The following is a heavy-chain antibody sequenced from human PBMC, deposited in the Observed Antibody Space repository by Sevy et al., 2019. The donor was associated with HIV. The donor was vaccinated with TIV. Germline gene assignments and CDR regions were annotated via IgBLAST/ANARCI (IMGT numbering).Heavy chain of an antibody. V-gene: IGHV3-7*01. D-gene: IGHD5-18*01. J-gene: IGHJ6*02. CDR2: IKQDGSEK. Sequence: GESLKISCAASGFTFSSYWMSWVRQAPGKGLEWVANIKQDGSEKYYVDSVKGRFTVSRDNAKNSLYLQMNSLRAEDTAVYYCARDTDTAMVTPSYGMDVWGQGTTVTVSS. CDR1: GFTFSSYW. CDR3: ARDTDTAMVTPSYGMDV.